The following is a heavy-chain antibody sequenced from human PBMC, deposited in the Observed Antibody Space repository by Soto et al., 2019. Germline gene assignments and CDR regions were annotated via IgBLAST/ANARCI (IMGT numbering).Heavy chain of an antibody. V-gene: IGHV3-30-3*01. J-gene: IGHJ4*02. CDR1: GFTFSSFSGYD. Sequence: GGSLRLSCAASGFTFSSFSGYDMHWVRQAPGKGLEWVAEISFDGNKKDYADSVKGRFTISRDNSQNILYLQMNSLRSEDTAVYYCARDSLYSGSYFAYWGPGTLVTVSS. D-gene: IGHD1-26*01. CDR2: ISFDGNKK. CDR3: ARDSLYSGSYFAY.